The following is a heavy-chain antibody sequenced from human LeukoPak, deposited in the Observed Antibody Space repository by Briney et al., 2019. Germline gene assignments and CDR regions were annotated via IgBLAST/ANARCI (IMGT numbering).Heavy chain of an antibody. Sequence: SETLSLTCTVSGGSISSYYWSWIRQPPGKGLEWIGYIYTSGSTNYNPSLKSRVTISVDTSKNQFSLKLSSVTAADTAVYYCARQSTSCYTGCWFDPWGQGTLVTVSS. D-gene: IGHD2-2*02. CDR2: IYTSGST. V-gene: IGHV4-4*09. J-gene: IGHJ5*02. CDR3: ARQSTSCYTGCWFDP. CDR1: GGSISSYY.